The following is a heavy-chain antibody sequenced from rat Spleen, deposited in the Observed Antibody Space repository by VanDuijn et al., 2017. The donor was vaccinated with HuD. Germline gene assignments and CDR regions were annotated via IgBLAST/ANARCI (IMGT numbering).Heavy chain of an antibody. Sequence: EVQLVGSGGGLLQPGRSLKLSCTASGFTFINFVMAWVRQAPTKGLEWVASITHSGGLTFYRDSVKGRFTISKDNTKSTLYLQMDSLRSEDTATYYCTTINYGGFAYWGQGTLVTVSS. J-gene: IGHJ3*01. D-gene: IGHD1-11*01. CDR2: ITHSGGLT. CDR3: TTINYGGFAY. CDR1: GFTFINFV. V-gene: IGHV5S23*01.